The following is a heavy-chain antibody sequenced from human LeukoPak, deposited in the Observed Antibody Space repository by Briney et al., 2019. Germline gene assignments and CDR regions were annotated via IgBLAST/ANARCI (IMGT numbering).Heavy chain of an antibody. CDR3: ARVGNPLVTVFAWFDP. J-gene: IGHJ5*02. CDR2: IYSSGIT. Sequence: PSETLSLTCTVSGGSISSGSYYWSWIRQPAGKGLEWIGRIYSSGITNYNPSLKSRVTISLDTSKNQFSLRLSSVTAADTAMYYCARVGNPLVTVFAWFDPWGQGTLVTVSS. D-gene: IGHD3-3*01. V-gene: IGHV4-61*02. CDR1: GGSISSGSYY.